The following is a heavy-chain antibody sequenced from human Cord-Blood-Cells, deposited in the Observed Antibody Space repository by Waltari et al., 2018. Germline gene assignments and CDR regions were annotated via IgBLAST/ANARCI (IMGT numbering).Heavy chain of an antibody. J-gene: IGHJ3*02. D-gene: IGHD1-7*01. CDR3: ARDSRPLELRNAFDI. V-gene: IGHV1-69*01. CDR2: IIPMCGTG. CDR1: GGTFSSYA. Sequence: QVQLVQSGAEVKKPGSSVKVSCKASGGTFSSYAISWVRQAPGQGLEWMGGIIPMCGTGNYAQKFEGRVTITADESTCTAYMELSSLRSEDTAVYYCARDSRPLELRNAFDIWGRGTMVTVSS.